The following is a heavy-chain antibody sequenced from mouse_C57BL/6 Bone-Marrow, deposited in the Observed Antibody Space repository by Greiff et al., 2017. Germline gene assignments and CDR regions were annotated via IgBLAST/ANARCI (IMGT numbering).Heavy chain of an antibody. Sequence: QVQLKESGAELARPGASVKLSCKASGYTFTSYGISWVKQRTGQGLEWIGEIYPRSGNTYYNEKFKGKATLTADKSSSTAYMELRSLTSEDSAVYFCARKEYYGSSRIDYWGQGTTLTVSS. J-gene: IGHJ2*01. CDR3: ARKEYYGSSRIDY. CDR1: GYTFTSYG. V-gene: IGHV1-81*01. CDR2: IYPRSGNT. D-gene: IGHD1-1*01.